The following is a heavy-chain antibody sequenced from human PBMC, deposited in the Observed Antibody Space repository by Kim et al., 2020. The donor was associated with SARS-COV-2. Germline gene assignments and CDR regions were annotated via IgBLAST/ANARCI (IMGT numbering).Heavy chain of an antibody. D-gene: IGHD6-6*01. V-gene: IGHV1-46*01. J-gene: IGHJ5*02. CDR3: ARDIINRIAARRVWFDP. Sequence: ASVKVSCKASGYTFTSYYMHWVRQAPGQGLEWMGIINPSGGSTSYAQKFQGRVTMTRDTSTSTVYMELSSLRSEDTAVYYCARDIINRIAARRVWFDPWGQGTLVTVSS. CDR1: GYTFTSYY. CDR2: INPSGGST.